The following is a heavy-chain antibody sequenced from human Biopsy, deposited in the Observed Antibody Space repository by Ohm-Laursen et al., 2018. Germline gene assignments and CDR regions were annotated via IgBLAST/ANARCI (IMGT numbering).Heavy chain of an antibody. V-gene: IGHV3-21*06. D-gene: IGHD4-17*01. CDR2: ITGGGNYI. CDR1: GVTLSGYA. Sequence: SRRLSCTASGVTLSGYAMNWVRQAPGKGLEWVSSITGGGNYINYADSVRGRFTISRDNSKNSVYLVMSSLRAEDTAVYFCATAAYAPPYFDLWGRGTVVTVSS. J-gene: IGHJ4*02. CDR3: ATAAYAPPYFDL.